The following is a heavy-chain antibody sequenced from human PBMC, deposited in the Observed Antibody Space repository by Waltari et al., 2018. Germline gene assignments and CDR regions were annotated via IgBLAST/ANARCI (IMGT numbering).Heavy chain of an antibody. J-gene: IGHJ4*02. Sequence: QVQLRESGPGLVKPSETLSLTCSVSGASLGSNVAYWSWIRQPAGKGLEWIGRIYTNNNVIYNRSLTGRVSMSVDTSKNQVSLSLRSVTAADTAVYYCARDPGGYSSGTPPSEYWGQGTLVTVSS. D-gene: IGHD2-15*01. CDR2: IYTNNNV. CDR3: ARDPGGYSSGTPPSEY. CDR1: GASLGSNVAY. V-gene: IGHV4-61*02.